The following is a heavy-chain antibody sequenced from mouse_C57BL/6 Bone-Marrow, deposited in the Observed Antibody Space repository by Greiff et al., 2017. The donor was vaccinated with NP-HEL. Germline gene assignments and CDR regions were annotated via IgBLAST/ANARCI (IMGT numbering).Heavy chain of an antibody. V-gene: IGHV1-54*01. CDR1: GYAFTNYL. CDR3: ARRITTVVATDY. J-gene: IGHJ2*01. D-gene: IGHD1-1*01. Sequence: QVQLQQSGAELVRPGTSVKVSCKASGYAFTNYLIEWVKQRPGQGLEWIGVINPGSGGTKYNEKFKGKATLTADKSSSTAYMQLSSLTSEDSAVYFCARRITTVVATDYWGQGTTLTVSS. CDR2: INPGSGGT.